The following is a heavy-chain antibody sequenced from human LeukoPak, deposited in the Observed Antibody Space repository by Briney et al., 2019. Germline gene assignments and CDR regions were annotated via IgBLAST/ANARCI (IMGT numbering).Heavy chain of an antibody. V-gene: IGHV3-23*01. CDR2: ISGSGGST. J-gene: IGHJ4*02. CDR3: AIWRGLGATKPRYFDC. CDR1: GFTFSSYA. Sequence: GGSLRLSCAASGFTFSSYAMSWVRQAPGKGLEWVSAISGSGGSTYYADSVKGRFTISRDNSKNTLYLQMNSLRAEDTAVYYCAIWRGLGATKPRYFDCWGQGTLVTVSS. D-gene: IGHD1-26*01.